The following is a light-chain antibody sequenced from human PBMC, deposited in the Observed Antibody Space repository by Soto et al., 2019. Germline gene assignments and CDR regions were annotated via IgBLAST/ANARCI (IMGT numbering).Light chain of an antibody. V-gene: IGKV3-11*01. CDR3: QQRFDWPLT. CDR1: QIVGTT. CDR2: DAS. J-gene: IGKJ4*01. Sequence: IVLTQSPATLSLSPGERASLSCRASQIVGTTLAWYQQRPGQAPRLLIYDASKRAAGIPARFSGRGSGTDFTLTIRSLEPEDFAVYYCQQRFDWPLTFGGGTKVEIK.